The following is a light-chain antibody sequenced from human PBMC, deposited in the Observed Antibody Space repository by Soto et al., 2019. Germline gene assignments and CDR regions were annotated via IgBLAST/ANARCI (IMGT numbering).Light chain of an antibody. J-gene: IGKJ4*02. V-gene: IGKV1-5*01. Sequence: DIQMTQSPSTLSASVGDRVSITCRASQSVGHSLAWYQQRPGKAPKLLIFDASTLESGVPSKFSGSGSDTEFTFTISSLQPDDSATYYCQQYNTYGLTFGGGTKVEIK. CDR3: QQYNTYGLT. CDR1: QSVGHS. CDR2: DAS.